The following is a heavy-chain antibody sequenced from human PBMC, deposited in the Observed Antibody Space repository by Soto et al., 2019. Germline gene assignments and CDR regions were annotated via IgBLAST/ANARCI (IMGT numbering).Heavy chain of an antibody. CDR2: ISGSGGST. V-gene: IGHV3-23*01. CDR1: GFTFSSYA. J-gene: IGHJ1*01. Sequence: GGSLRLSCAASGFTFSSYAMSWVRQAPGKGLEWVSAISGSGGSTYYADSVKGRFTISRDNSKNTLYLQMNSLRAEDTAVYYCAKDTSSWSYVAVAGPEYSQHWGQGTLVTVSS. CDR3: AKDTSSWSYVAVAGPEYSQH. D-gene: IGHD6-19*01.